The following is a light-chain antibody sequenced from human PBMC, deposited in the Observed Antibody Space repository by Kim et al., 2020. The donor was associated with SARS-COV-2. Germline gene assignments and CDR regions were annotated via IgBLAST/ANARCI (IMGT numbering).Light chain of an antibody. CDR3: QQYSSSPAT. J-gene: IGKJ1*01. V-gene: IGKV3-20*01. Sequence: SPGERATPTCRASQRVSSNSLAWYQQKPGQAPRLLIYGASSRATGIPDRFSGSGSGTDFTLTITRLEPEDFAVYYCQQYSSSPATFGQGTKVDIK. CDR1: QRVSSNS. CDR2: GAS.